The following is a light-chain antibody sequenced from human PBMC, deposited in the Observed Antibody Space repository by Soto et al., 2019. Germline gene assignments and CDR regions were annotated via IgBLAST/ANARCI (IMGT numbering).Light chain of an antibody. J-gene: IGKJ1*01. Sequence: EIVLTQSPGTLSLSPGERATLSCRASQSIAGSYLAWYQQKPGQAPRLLMYAASSRATGIPDRFSGSGSGTDFTLTISRLEPEDFTVYYCQQYGSSPPTFGQGTKVEMK. V-gene: IGKV3-20*01. CDR2: AAS. CDR1: QSIAGSY. CDR3: QQYGSSPPT.